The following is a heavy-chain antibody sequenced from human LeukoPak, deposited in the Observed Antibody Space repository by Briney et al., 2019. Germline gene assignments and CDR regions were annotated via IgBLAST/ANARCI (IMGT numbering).Heavy chain of an antibody. J-gene: IGHJ4*01. CDR3: ARDGTAAGLYFDL. CDR1: GFTFTDYW. CDR2: IRQDGSEK. Sequence: GGSLRLSCEVSGFTFTDYWMNWVRQAPGKGPEWVASIRQDGSEKTYVDSVKGRLTISRDNTKNSLSLQLNGLRAEDTAVYYCARDGTAAGLYFDLWGQGTLVTVSS. V-gene: IGHV3-7*01. D-gene: IGHD6-13*01.